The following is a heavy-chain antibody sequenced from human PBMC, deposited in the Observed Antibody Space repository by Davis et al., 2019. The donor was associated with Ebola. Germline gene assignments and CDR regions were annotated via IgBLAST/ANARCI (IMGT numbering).Heavy chain of an antibody. D-gene: IGHD5/OR15-5a*01. V-gene: IGHV4-59*01. J-gene: IGHJ4*02. Sequence: PSETLSLTCIVSGGSISSYYWSWIRQSPGKGLEWIGYIHSSGNTNYNPSFKSRVTVSLDASKSQSSLKLSSVTAADTAVYYCARGRHLSVSPFAYWGQGILVTVSS. CDR1: GGSISSYY. CDR3: ARGRHLSVSPFAY. CDR2: IHSSGNT.